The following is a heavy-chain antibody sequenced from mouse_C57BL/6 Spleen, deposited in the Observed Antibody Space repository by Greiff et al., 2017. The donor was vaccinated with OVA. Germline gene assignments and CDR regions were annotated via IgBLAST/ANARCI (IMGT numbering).Heavy chain of an antibody. V-gene: IGHV1-64*01. D-gene: IGHD2-1*01. CDR3: VYGNPYAMDY. CDR1: GYTFTSYW. CDR2: IHPNSGST. Sequence: VQLQQSGAELVKPGASVKLSCKASGYTFTSYWMHWVKQRPGQGLEWIGMIHPNSGSTNYNEKFKSKATLTVDKSSSTAYMQLSSLTSEDSAVYYCVYGNPYAMDYWGQGTSVTVSS. J-gene: IGHJ4*01.